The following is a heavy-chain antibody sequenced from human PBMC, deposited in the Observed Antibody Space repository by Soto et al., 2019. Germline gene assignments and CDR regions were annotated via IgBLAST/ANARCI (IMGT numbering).Heavy chain of an antibody. CDR2: ISYDGSNK. Sequence: QVQLVESGGGVVQPGRSLRLSCAASGFTFSGYGMHWVRQAPGKGLEWVAVISYDGSNKYYADSVKGRLTISRDNSQNTLYQQMNSLRAEDKAVDYCGKGDYGGNSHTFDIWGQGTMVTVSS. CDR3: GKGDYGGNSHTFDI. V-gene: IGHV3-30*18. CDR1: GFTFSGYG. D-gene: IGHD4-17*01. J-gene: IGHJ3*02.